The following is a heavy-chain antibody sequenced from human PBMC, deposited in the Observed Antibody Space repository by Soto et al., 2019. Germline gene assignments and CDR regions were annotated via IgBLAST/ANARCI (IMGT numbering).Heavy chain of an antibody. J-gene: IGHJ4*02. CDR1: GGSISSYY. Sequence: SETLSFTCTVSGGSISSYYWSWIRQPPGKGLEWIGYIYYSGSTNYNPSLKSRVTISVDTSKNQFSLKLSSVTAADTAVYYCARGSQPDDYWGQGTLVTVSS. CDR3: ARGSQPDDY. V-gene: IGHV4-59*01. CDR2: IYYSGST.